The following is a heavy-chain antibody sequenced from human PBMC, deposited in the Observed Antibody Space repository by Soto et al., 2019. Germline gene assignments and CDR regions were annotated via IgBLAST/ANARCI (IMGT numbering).Heavy chain of an antibody. CDR1: GFTFDDYA. J-gene: IGHJ6*02. CDR2: ISWNSGSI. Sequence: EVQLVESGGGLVQPGRSLRLSCAASGFTFDDYAMHWVRQAPGKGLEWVSGISWNSGSIGYADSVKGRFTISRDNAKNSLYLQMNSLRAEDTALYYCAKDMSGSGSYYWGGLQNYGMDVWGQGTTVTVSS. V-gene: IGHV3-9*01. CDR3: AKDMSGSGSYYWGGLQNYGMDV. D-gene: IGHD3-10*01.